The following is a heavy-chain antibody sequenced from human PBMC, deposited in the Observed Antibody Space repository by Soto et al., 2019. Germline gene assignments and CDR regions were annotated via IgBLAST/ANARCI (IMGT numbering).Heavy chain of an antibody. CDR2: ISAYNGNI. CDR3: ARDALPYSGGHNSVY. J-gene: IGHJ4*02. Sequence: ASVKVSCKTSGYTFTNYGISWVRQAPGQGLEWIAWISAYNGNINYVQKFQGRLTMTTDTSTNTAYMELSSLRSDDTAMYYCARDALPYSGGHNSVYWGQGTLVTVSS. D-gene: IGHD1-26*01. CDR1: GYTFTNYG. V-gene: IGHV1-18*01.